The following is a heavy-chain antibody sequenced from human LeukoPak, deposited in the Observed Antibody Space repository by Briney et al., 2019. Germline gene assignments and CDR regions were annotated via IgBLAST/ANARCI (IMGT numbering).Heavy chain of an antibody. V-gene: IGHV3-66*01. J-gene: IGHJ4*02. CDR1: GSSVTTSY. D-gene: IGHD1/OR15-1a*01. Sequence: GSLRLSWAASGSSVTTSYLSWVGQAPGKGLEWVALIYSGGSTYYADSVKGRFSISRDKSKNTLHLQINSLRADDTAVYYCARASTDNWYNYFDLWGQGTLVTVSS. CDR3: ARASTDNWYNYFDL. CDR2: IYSGGST.